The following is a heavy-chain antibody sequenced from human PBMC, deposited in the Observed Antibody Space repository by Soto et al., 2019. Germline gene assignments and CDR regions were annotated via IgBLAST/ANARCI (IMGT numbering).Heavy chain of an antibody. Sequence: QVQLVQSGAEVKKPGSSVKVSCKASGGTFSGYTISWVRQAPGQGLEWMGRIIPILGITNYAQKFQGRVTITADRSTSPAYMELSSLRSEDRAVYRCARAALVATVRFHPWGQGPLVTVSS. CDR3: ARAALVATVRFHP. D-gene: IGHD5-12*01. J-gene: IGHJ5*02. V-gene: IGHV1-69*02. CDR2: IIPILGIT. CDR1: GGTFSGYT.